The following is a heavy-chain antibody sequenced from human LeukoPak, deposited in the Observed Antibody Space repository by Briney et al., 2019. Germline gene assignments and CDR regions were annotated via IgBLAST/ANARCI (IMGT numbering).Heavy chain of an antibody. CDR1: GGSLSGYY. D-gene: IGHD3-22*01. CDR2: INHSGST. V-gene: IGHV4-34*01. Sequence: SETLSLTCAVYGGSLSGYYWSWIRQPPGKGLEWIGEINHSGSTNYNPSLKSRVTISVDTSKNQFSLKLSSVTAADTAVYYCARDVSRYYYDSSGYYYFDYWGQGTLVTVSS. J-gene: IGHJ4*02. CDR3: ARDVSRYYYDSSGYYYFDY.